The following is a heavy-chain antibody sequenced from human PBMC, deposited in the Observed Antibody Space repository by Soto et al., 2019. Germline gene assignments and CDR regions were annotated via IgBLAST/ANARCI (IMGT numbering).Heavy chain of an antibody. CDR2: ITHNGGDT. D-gene: IGHD2-2*01. J-gene: IGHJ4*02. V-gene: IGHV3-23*01. CDR3: TKGSASSRPYYFDF. Sequence: HPGGSLRLSCSASGFTFSRYAMSWVRQAPGKGLEWVSAITHNGGDTYHSDSVKGRFTISRDNSKSTLYMQMDSLTAEDTAIYYCTKGSASSRPYYFDFWGQGTLVTVSS. CDR1: GFTFSRYA.